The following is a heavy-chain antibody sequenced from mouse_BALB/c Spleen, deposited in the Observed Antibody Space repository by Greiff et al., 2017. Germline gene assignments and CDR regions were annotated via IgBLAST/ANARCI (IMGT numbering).Heavy chain of an antibody. V-gene: IGHV5-9-4*01. CDR1: GFTFSSYA. D-gene: IGHD2-4*01. CDR2: ISSGGSYT. Sequence: EVKLMESGGGLVKPGGSLKLSCAASGFTFSSYAMSWVRQSPEKRLEWVAEISSGGSYTYYPDTVTGRFTISRDNAKNTLYLEMSSLRSEDTAMYYCAIMITTGGAWFAYWGQGTLVTVSA. J-gene: IGHJ3*01. CDR3: AIMITTGGAWFAY.